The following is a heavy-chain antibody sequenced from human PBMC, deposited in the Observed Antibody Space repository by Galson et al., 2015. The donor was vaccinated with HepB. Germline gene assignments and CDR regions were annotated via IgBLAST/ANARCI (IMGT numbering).Heavy chain of an antibody. CDR2: IRSKANSYAT. CDR1: GFTFSGSA. CDR3: TRPITMVQGVNPPDYYYMDV. D-gene: IGHD3-10*01. V-gene: IGHV3-73*01. Sequence: SLRLSCAASGFTFSGSAMHWVRQASGKGLEWVGRIRSKANSYATAYAASVKGRFTISRDDSKNTAYLQMNSLKTEDTAVYYCTRPITMVQGVNPPDYYYMDVWGKGTTVTVSS. J-gene: IGHJ6*03.